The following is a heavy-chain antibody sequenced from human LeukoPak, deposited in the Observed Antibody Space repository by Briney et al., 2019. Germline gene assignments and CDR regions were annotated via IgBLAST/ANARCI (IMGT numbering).Heavy chain of an antibody. CDR1: GYSISSGNY. CDR2: IYYSGST. D-gene: IGHD6-13*01. V-gene: IGHV4-38-2*02. CDR3: ARVSGSSWYSPFDY. J-gene: IGHJ4*02. Sequence: PSETLSLTCSVSGYSISSGNYWGWIRLPPGKGLEWIGSIYYSGSTYYNPSLKSRVTISVDTSKNQFSLKLSSVTAADTAVYYCARVSGSSWYSPFDYWGQGTLVTVSS.